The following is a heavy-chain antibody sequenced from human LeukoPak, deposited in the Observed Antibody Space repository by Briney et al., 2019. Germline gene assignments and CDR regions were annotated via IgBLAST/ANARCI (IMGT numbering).Heavy chain of an antibody. CDR1: RYSFTSYW. CDR2: IYPGDSDT. J-gene: IGHJ4*02. V-gene: IGHV5-51*01. Sequence: GESLKISCKGSRYSFTSYWIGWVRQMPGKGLEWMGIIYPGDSDTRYSPSFQGQVTISVDKSINTAYLQWSSLQASDTAIYYCARQDGDGLYYFDYWGQGTLVTVSS. CDR3: ARQDGDGLYYFDY. D-gene: IGHD5-24*01.